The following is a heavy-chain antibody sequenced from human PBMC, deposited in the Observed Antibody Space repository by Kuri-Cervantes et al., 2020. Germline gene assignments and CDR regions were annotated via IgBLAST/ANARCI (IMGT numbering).Heavy chain of an antibody. CDR2: IYYSGST. J-gene: IGHJ6*03. Sequence: SETLSLTCAVSGYSIRSGYYWGWIRQPPGKGLEWIGYIYYSGSTNYDPSLKSRVTISVDTSKNQFSLKLSSVTAADTAVYYCARVDWSQIAAAGTEYYYYYMDVWGKGTTVTVSS. D-gene: IGHD6-13*01. CDR3: ARVDWSQIAAAGTEYYYYYMDV. V-gene: IGHV4-61*01. CDR1: GYSIRSGYY.